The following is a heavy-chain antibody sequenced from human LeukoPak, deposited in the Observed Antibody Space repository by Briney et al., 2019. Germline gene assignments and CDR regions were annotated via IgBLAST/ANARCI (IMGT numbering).Heavy chain of an antibody. CDR1: GFTFSTYS. V-gene: IGHV3-48*02. CDR2: ISGSSGST. Sequence: GGSLRLSCVASGFTFSTYSMNWVRQAPGKGLQWVSYISGSSGSTYYADSVRGRFTISRDNAKNSLYLQMTSLRDEDTAIYYCARDFPNRNYLDYWGQGTLVSVSS. CDR3: ARDFPNRNYLDY. J-gene: IGHJ4*02. D-gene: IGHD1-14*01.